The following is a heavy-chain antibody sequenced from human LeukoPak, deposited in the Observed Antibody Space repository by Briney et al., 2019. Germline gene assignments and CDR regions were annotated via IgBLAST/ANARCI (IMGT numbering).Heavy chain of an antibody. CDR1: GYSFTSYW. Sequence: GESLKISCKGTGYSFTSYWISWVRQMPGKGLEWMGRIDPSDSYTNYSPSFQGHVTISADKSISTAYLQWSSLKASDTAMYYCAWGSGGAFDYWGQGTLVTVSS. CDR3: AWGSGGAFDY. D-gene: IGHD3-10*01. V-gene: IGHV5-10-1*01. CDR2: IDPSDSYT. J-gene: IGHJ4*02.